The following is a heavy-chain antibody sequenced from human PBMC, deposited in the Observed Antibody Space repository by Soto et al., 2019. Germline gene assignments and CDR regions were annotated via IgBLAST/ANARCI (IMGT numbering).Heavy chain of an antibody. Sequence: EVQLLESGGGLVQPGGSLRLSCAASGFTFSNFAMSWVRQAPGKGLEWVSVISASDGSTYYADSVKGRFTISRDNSKNTLYLQMNSLRAEDTAVYYCAKVLEMSTITGPLDYWGQGSLVTVSS. CDR1: GFTFSNFA. V-gene: IGHV3-23*01. D-gene: IGHD5-12*01. CDR2: ISASDGST. J-gene: IGHJ4*02. CDR3: AKVLEMSTITGPLDY.